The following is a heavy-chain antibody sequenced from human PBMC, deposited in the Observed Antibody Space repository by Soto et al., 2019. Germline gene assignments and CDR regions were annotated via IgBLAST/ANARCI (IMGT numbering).Heavy chain of an antibody. Sequence: PGGSLRLSCSASGFSITDYAMSWVRQAPGKGLEWVSIISDSGTKTFYGDSVKGRFAISRDTSKNTVYMQMNNLRAEDTALYYCAKDGIRKDDYWGQGTVVTVSS. V-gene: IGHV3-23*01. J-gene: IGHJ4*02. CDR2: ISDSGTKT. CDR1: GFSITDYA. CDR3: AKDGIRKDDY.